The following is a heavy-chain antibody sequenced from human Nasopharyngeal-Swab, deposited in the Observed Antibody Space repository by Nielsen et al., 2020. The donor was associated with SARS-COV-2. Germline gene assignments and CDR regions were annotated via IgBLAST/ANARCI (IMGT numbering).Heavy chain of an antibody. CDR1: GFTFRNAW. V-gene: IGHV3-15*01. CDR2: IKGKTDGGKT. J-gene: IGHJ6*02. D-gene: IGHD6-13*01. CDR3: TTDVAAAGSRYYYYYGMDV. Sequence: GESLKISCAASGFTFRNAWMSWVRQAPGKGREWVGRIKGKTDGGKTDYAAPVKGRFTISRDDSKNTLYLQMNSLKTEDTAVYYCTTDVAAAGSRYYYYYGMDVWGQGTTVTVSS.